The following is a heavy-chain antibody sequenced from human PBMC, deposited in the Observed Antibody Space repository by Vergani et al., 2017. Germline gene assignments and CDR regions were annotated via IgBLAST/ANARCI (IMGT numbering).Heavy chain of an antibody. D-gene: IGHD2-15*01. CDR2: INPNSGGT. Sequence: QVQLVQSGAEVKKPGASVEVSCKASGYTFTGYYMHWVRQAPGQGLEWMGWINPNSGGTNYAQKFQGRVTMTRDTSISTAYMELSRLRSDDTAVYYCARSXGGSCYSCSSSLDYWGQGTLVTVSS. CDR3: ARSXGGSCYSCSSSLDY. CDR1: GYTFTGYY. V-gene: IGHV1-2*02. J-gene: IGHJ4*02.